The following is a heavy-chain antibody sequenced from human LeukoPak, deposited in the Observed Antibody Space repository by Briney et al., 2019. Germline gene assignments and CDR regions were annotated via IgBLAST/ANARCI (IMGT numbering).Heavy chain of an antibody. D-gene: IGHD6-13*01. V-gene: IGHV6-1*01. Sequence: SQTLSLTCALSGDSVSSNSAAWNWIRQSPSRGLEWLGRTYYRSKWYNDYAVSVKSRITINPDTSKNQFSLQLNSVTPEDTAVYYCARGRIDDSSSWFDDAFDIRGQGTMVTVSS. CDR3: ARGRIDDSSSWFDDAFDI. J-gene: IGHJ3*02. CDR1: GDSVSSNSAA. CDR2: TYYRSKWYN.